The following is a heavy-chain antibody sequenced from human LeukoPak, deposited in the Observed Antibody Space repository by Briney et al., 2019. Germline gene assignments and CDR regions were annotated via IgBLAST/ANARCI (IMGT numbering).Heavy chain of an antibody. CDR1: GGSINNGDYY. CDR2: IYYNEST. CDR3: ARALDCSSTSCPPWFDP. V-gene: IGHV4-30-4*01. Sequence: SQTLSLTCTVSGGSINNGDYYWRSIRQSPGKGRVRIGYIYYNESTYYNPSLKSRVTISVDTSKNQCSLKLSSVTAAATAVYYCARALDCSSTSCPPWFDPWGQGTLVTVSS. D-gene: IGHD2-2*01. J-gene: IGHJ5*02.